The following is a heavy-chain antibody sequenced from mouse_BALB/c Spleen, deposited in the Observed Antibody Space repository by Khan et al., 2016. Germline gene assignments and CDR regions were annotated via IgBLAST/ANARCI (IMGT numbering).Heavy chain of an antibody. CDR2: IWADGRT. J-gene: IGHJ3*01. CDR3: SSDYDGFAY. Sequence: VQLQESGPGLVAPSQSLSITCTVSGFSLTGYGVNWVRQPPGKGLEWLGKIWADGRTDYNSALKSRVSISKDNSKSQVVLKMNSLQTDDTVNYYCSSDYDGFAYWGQGTLVIVSA. CDR1: GFSLTGYG. V-gene: IGHV2-6-7*01. D-gene: IGHD2-12*01.